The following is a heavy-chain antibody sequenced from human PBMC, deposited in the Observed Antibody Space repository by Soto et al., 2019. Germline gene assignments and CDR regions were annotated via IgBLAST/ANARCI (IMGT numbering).Heavy chain of an antibody. CDR2: IYYSGST. V-gene: IGHV4-39*01. CDR1: GGSISSSSYY. D-gene: IGHD3-22*01. J-gene: IGHJ4*02. CDR3: ARTTITMIVVVITAFDY. Sequence: SETLSLTCTVSGGSISSSSYYWGWIRQPPGKGLEWIGSIYYSGSTYYNPSLKSRVTISVDTSKNQFSLKLSSVTAADTAVYYCARTTITMIVVVITAFDYWGQGTLVTVS.